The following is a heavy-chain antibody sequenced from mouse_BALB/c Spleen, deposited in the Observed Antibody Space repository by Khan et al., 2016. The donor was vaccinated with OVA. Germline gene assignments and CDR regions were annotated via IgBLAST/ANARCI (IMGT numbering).Heavy chain of an antibody. CDR2: ILPGSGDT. Sequence: QVQLQQPGAELMKPGASVKISCKATGFTFGNYWIEWVKQRPGHGLEWIGQILPGSGDTNYNEKFEGKATFTADTSSNTAYMQLSSLTSEDSAVYYCALYGSRGDYWGQGTTLTVSS. CDR1: GFTFGNYW. D-gene: IGHD1-1*01. CDR3: ALYGSRGDY. V-gene: IGHV1-9*01. J-gene: IGHJ2*01.